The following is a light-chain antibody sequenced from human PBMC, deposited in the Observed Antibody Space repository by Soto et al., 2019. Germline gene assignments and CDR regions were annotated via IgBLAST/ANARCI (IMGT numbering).Light chain of an antibody. CDR1: SSDVGAYHS. Sequence: QSALTQPASVSGSPGQSITLSCTGTSSDVGAYHSVSWYQQHPGKAPQLIIYDVSTRPSGVSNRVSGSKSGNTASLTSSGIQFEDEADYSCRSSTTSTPRVFGTGTKLTVL. V-gene: IGLV2-14*03. CDR2: DVS. J-gene: IGLJ1*01. CDR3: RSSTTSTPRV.